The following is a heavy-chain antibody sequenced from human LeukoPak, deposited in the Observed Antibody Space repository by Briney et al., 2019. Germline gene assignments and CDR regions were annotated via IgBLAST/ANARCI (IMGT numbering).Heavy chain of an antibody. CDR2: IKQDGSDK. J-gene: IGHJ3*01. CDR3: ARDSIPGYDISGYMFAFDL. D-gene: IGHD3-22*01. V-gene: IGHV3-7*05. CDR1: GFTFNNYW. Sequence: GGSLRLSCAASGFTFNNYWMTWLRQAPGKGLEWVANIKQDGSDKYYVDSVKGRFIISRDTAKNSLYLQMNSLRAEDTAVYYCARDSIPGYDISGYMFAFDLWGQGTMVTVSS.